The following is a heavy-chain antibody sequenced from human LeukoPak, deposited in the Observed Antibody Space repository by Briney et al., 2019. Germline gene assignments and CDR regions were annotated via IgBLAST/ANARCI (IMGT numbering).Heavy chain of an antibody. CDR2: IKEDGSEK. J-gene: IGHJ6*03. Sequence: PGGSLRLSCAASGFSFSVYWMTWVRQAPGKGLEWVATIKEDGSEKYYVDSVKGRFTVSRDNAKNSLYLQMNSLRAEDTAVYYCASYYYYYMDAWGKGTTVTVSS. CDR1: GFSFSVYW. CDR3: ASYYYYYMDA. V-gene: IGHV3-7*01.